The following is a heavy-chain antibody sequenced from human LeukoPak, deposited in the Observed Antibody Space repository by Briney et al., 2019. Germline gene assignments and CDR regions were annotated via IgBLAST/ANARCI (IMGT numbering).Heavy chain of an antibody. CDR1: GYTFTGYY. CDR2: INPNSGGT. CDR3: ARVAPTYDFWSGYFDY. J-gene: IGHJ4*02. D-gene: IGHD3-3*01. V-gene: IGHV1-2*02. Sequence: ASVKVSCKASGYTFTGYYMHWVRQAPGQGLEWMGWINPNSGGTNYAQKFQGRVTMTRDTSISTAYMELSRLRSDDTAVYYCARVAPTYDFWSGYFDYWGQGTLVTVSS.